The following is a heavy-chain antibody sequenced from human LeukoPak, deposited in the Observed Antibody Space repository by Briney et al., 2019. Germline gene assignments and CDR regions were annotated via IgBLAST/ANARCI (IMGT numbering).Heavy chain of an antibody. D-gene: IGHD5-24*01. J-gene: IGHJ4*02. CDR3: ARQGYSDY. V-gene: IGHV4-59*01. Sequence: SETLSLTCTVSGVSISSYYWAWIRQPPGKGLEWIAYIYYNGDTNYNPSLKSRLTISLDTSKNLFSLKLSSVTAADTAVYYCARQGYSDYWGQGTLVTVSS. CDR2: IYYNGDT. CDR1: GVSISSYY.